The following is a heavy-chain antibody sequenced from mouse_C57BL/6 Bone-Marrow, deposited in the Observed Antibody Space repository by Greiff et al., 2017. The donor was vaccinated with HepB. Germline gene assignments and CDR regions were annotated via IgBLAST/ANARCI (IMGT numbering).Heavy chain of an antibody. CDR3: ARERTMDDGYYGFAY. V-gene: IGHV1-64*01. CDR1: GYTFTSYW. CDR2: IHPNSGST. Sequence: QVQLQQPGAELVKPGASVKLSCKASGYTFTSYWMHWVKQRPGQGLEWIGMIHPNSGSTNYNEKFQSKATMTVDKSSSTAYMQLSSLTSEDSAVYYCARERTMDDGYYGFAYWGQRTLVTVSA. J-gene: IGHJ3*01. D-gene: IGHD2-3*01.